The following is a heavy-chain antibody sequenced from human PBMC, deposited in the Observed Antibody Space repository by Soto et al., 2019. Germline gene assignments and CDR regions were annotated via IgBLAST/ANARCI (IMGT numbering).Heavy chain of an antibody. CDR1: GFTFSSYG. CDR2: IWYDGSNK. CDR3: ARDFFPLCFNTAMETIYSGYDSGSAFDI. D-gene: IGHD5-12*01. Sequence: QVQLVESGGGVVQPGRSLRLSCAASGFTFSSYGMHWVRQAPGKGLEWVAVIWYDGSNKYYADSVKGRFTISRDNSKNTLYLTMNSLRSEDTAVYYCARDFFPLCFNTAMETIYSGYDSGSAFDIWGQGTMVTVSS. V-gene: IGHV3-33*01. J-gene: IGHJ3*02.